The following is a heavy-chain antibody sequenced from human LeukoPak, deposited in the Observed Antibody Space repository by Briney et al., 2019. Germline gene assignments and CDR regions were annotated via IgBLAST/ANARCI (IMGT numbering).Heavy chain of an antibody. V-gene: IGHV3-21*01. CDR1: RFSFNSYT. Sequence: GGSLRLSRLASRFSFNSYTMNWVREAPGKGLEWVSTISPVSSYTWYAESVKGRFTISRDNPKNSLYLQMDSLRAEDTAVYYCVRDVSRRIGMDVWGQGTTVTVSS. CDR3: VRDVSRRIGMDV. J-gene: IGHJ6*02. CDR2: ISPVSSYT. D-gene: IGHD2/OR15-2a*01.